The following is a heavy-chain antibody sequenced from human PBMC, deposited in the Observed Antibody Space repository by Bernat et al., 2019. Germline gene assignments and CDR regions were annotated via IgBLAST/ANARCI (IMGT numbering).Heavy chain of an antibody. D-gene: IGHD3-10*01. Sequence: VQLVESGGGLVQPGGSLRLSCAASGFLFSSYSMTWVRQAPGQGLGWVSTFIGSGVNTYYADSVKGRFTISRDNYKKTLYLQMKSLRDEDTAIYYCAKEIQAGFRGHLDDWGQGTLVTVSS. CDR3: AKEIQAGFRGHLDD. V-gene: IGHV3-23*04. CDR2: FIGSGVNT. CDR1: GFLFSSYS. J-gene: IGHJ4*02.